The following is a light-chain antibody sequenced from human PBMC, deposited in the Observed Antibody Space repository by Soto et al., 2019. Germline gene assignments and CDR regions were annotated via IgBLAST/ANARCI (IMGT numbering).Light chain of an antibody. CDR3: QLYGSSPPGIT. V-gene: IGKV3-20*01. J-gene: IGKJ5*01. CDR1: ETISSSY. Sequence: EIVLTQSPGTLSLSTGARATLSCRASETISSSYLAWYQHKRGQAPRLVIYDASTRATGIPDRFSGSGSGTDFTLTISRVEPEDPAVSFCQLYGSSPPGITFGQGTRLEIK. CDR2: DAS.